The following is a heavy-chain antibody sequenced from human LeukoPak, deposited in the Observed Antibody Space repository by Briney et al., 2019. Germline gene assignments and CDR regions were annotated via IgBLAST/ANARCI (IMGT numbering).Heavy chain of an antibody. J-gene: IGHJ4*02. CDR2: ISGSGSNT. D-gene: IGHD6-19*01. V-gene: IGHV3-23*01. CDR1: GFTFSSYA. Sequence: GRSLRLSCAASGFTFSSYAMSWVRQAPGKGLEWVSGISGSGSNTYYADSVKGRFTISRDNSKNTMSLQMNSLRAEDTALYYCARGKGIAVSSFDSWGQGTLVTVSS. CDR3: ARGKGIAVSSFDS.